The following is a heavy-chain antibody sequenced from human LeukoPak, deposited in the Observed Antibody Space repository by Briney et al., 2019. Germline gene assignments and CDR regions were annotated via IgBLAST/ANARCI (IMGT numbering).Heavy chain of an antibody. V-gene: IGHV3-23*01. D-gene: IGHD3-10*01. Sequence: PGGSLRLSCVGSGFTFSRSTMSWVRQAPGKGLEWVSAISGSGGSTYYADSVKGRFTISRDNSKNTLYLQMNSLRAEDTAVYYCAKSGSWFGGIYYYYYYGMDVWGQGTTVTVSS. CDR3: AKSGSWFGGIYYYYYYGMDV. CDR1: GFTFSRST. J-gene: IGHJ6*02. CDR2: ISGSGGST.